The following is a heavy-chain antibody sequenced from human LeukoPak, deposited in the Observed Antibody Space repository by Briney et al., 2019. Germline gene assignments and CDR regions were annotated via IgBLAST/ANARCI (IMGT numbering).Heavy chain of an antibody. J-gene: IGHJ4*02. CDR3: TADRYGSGSYYLAF. CDR2: IKSKSGGGTT. Sequence: GGSLRLSCAASGFGFSGTWMSWVRQAPGKGLEWVGRIKSKSGGGTTDYAAPVQGRFTISRDDSKNTIYLQMDSLKTEDTAVYSCTADRYGSGSYYLAFWGQGTLVTVSS. D-gene: IGHD3-10*01. V-gene: IGHV3-15*01. CDR1: GFGFSGTW.